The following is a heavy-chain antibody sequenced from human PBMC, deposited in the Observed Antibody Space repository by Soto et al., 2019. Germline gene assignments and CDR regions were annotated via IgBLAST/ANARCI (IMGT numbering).Heavy chain of an antibody. D-gene: IGHD3-3*01. J-gene: IGHJ6*02. CDR3: ARGQPYYEFWGGYLAPRGGMDD. CDR2: VTHSGST. Sequence: QVQLQPWGAGLLKPSETLSLTCAVYGGSFSGYYWSWIRQPPAQGLQRIGEVTHSGSTNYNPSLKSRVTTPVDTSKDHISRKLSFVTAAYASVYYYARGQPYYEFWGGYLAPRGGMDDWGQGTTVTVAS. CDR1: GGSFSGYY. V-gene: IGHV4-34*01.